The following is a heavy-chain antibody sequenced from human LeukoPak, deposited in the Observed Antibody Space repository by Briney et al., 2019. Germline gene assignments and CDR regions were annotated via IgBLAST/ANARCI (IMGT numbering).Heavy chain of an antibody. J-gene: IGHJ4*02. Sequence: GSGPTLVKPTQTLTPTCTFSGFSLSTSGVGVGWIRQPPGKALEWLALIYWDDDKRYSPFLKSRLTITKDTSKNQVVLTMTNMDPEDTATYYCAHNLVVTPKVPGISDFWGQGALVTVSS. CDR1: GFSLSTSGVG. D-gene: IGHD2-21*02. CDR3: AHNLVVTPKVPGISDF. V-gene: IGHV2-5*02. CDR2: IYWDDDK.